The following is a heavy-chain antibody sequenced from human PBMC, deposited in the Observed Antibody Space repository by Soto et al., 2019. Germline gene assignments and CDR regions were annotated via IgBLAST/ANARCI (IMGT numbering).Heavy chain of an antibody. D-gene: IGHD7-27*01. CDR2: IKQDGSEK. Sequence: GGSLRLSCAASGFTFSSYWMSWVRQAPGKGLEWVANIKQDGSEKYYVDSVKGRFTISRDNAKNSLYPQMNSLRAEDSAVYYCAGRTGDGAFDIWGQGTMVTVSS. V-gene: IGHV3-7*03. CDR1: GFTFSSYW. J-gene: IGHJ3*02. CDR3: AGRTGDGAFDI.